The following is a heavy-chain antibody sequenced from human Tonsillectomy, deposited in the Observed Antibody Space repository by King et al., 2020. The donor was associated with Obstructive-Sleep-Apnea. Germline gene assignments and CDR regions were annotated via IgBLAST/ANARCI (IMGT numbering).Heavy chain of an antibody. D-gene: IGHD6-19*01. CDR3: ARGSSGWYVGRWFDP. CDR1: GYTFTAYY. V-gene: IGHV1-2*02. CDR2: INPDSGGT. J-gene: IGHJ5*02. Sequence: VQLVESGAEVKKPGASVKVSCKASGYTFTAYYIHWVRQAPGQGLEWMGWINPDSGGTKYAQKFQGRVTMTRDTYISTAYMELSSLRSDDTAVYYCARGSSGWYVGRWFDPWGQGTLVTVSS.